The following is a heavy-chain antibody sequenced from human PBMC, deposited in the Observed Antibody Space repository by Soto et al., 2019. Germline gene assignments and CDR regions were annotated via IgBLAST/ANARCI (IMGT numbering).Heavy chain of an antibody. Sequence: QVQLVQSGAEVKKPGSSVKVSCKASGGTFSSYAISWVRQAPGQGLEWMGGIIPIFGTANYAQKFQGRVTITADESTSTASMELSSLRSEDTAVYYCAREPRGPSIAADGTFWFDPWGQGTLVTVSS. V-gene: IGHV1-69*12. J-gene: IGHJ5*02. CDR1: GGTFSSYA. D-gene: IGHD6-13*01. CDR2: IIPIFGTA. CDR3: AREPRGPSIAADGTFWFDP.